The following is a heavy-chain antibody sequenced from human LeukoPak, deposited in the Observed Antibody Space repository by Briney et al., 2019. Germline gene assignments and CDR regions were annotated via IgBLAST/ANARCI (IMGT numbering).Heavy chain of an antibody. J-gene: IGHJ5*02. CDR1: GGLVSSYY. CDR2: IFTTGST. Sequence: SETLSLTCTVSGGLVSSYYWTWIRQPAGKGLEWIGRIFTTGSTNYNPSLMSRVTLSVDTSKSQFSLKLRSVTAAVTAVYYCAKGDGSTMARGVSRYGWLYAWGQGALVTVSS. D-gene: IGHD3-10*01. CDR3: AKGDGSTMARGVSRYGWLYA. V-gene: IGHV4-4*07.